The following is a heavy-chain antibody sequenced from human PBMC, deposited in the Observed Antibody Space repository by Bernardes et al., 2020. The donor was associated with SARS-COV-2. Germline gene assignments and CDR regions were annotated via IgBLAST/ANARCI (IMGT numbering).Heavy chain of an antibody. CDR1: GGSISSYY. J-gene: IGHJ4*02. D-gene: IGHD2-21*02. CDR3: ARVRGDYWRYFDY. V-gene: IGHV4-59*01. Sequence: SETLSLTCTVSGGSISSYYWSWIRQPPGKGLEWIGYIYYSGSTNYNPSLKSRVTISVDTSKNQFSLKLSSVTAADTAVYYCARVRGDYWRYFDYWGQGTLVTVSS. CDR2: IYYSGST.